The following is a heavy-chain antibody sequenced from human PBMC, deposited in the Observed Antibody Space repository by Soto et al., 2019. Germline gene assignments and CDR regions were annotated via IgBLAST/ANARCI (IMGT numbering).Heavy chain of an antibody. D-gene: IGHD3-3*01. V-gene: IGHV4-59*12. Sequence: SETLSLTCTVSGGSISSYYWSWIRQPPGKGLEWIGYIYYSGSTNYNPSLKSRVTISVDTSKNQFSLKLNSVTPEDTAVYYCARASFTIFGSAFDIWGQGTMVTVSS. CDR3: ARASFTIFGSAFDI. J-gene: IGHJ3*02. CDR1: GGSISSYY. CDR2: IYYSGST.